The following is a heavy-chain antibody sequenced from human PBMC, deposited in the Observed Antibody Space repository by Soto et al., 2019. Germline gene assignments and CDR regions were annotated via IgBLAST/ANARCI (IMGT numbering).Heavy chain of an antibody. CDR2: IGTAGDT. V-gene: IGHV3-13*01. Sequence: EVQLVESGGGLVQPGGSLRLSCAASGFTFSSYDMHWVRQATGKGLEWVSAIGTAGDTYYPGSVKGRFTISRENAKNSLYLKMNSLRAGDTAVYYCARAYSSSSGFDAFDIWGQGTMVTVSS. CDR1: GFTFSSYD. D-gene: IGHD6-6*01. J-gene: IGHJ3*02. CDR3: ARAYSSSSGFDAFDI.